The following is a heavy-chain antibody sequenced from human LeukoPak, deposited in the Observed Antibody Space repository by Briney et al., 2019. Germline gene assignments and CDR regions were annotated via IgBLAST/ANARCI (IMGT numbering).Heavy chain of an antibody. CDR2: ISGSGGST. D-gene: IGHD3-3*01. Sequence: GGSLRLSCAASGFTFSSYSMNWVRQAPGKGLEWVSAISGSGGSTYYADSVKGRFTISRDNSKNTLYLQMNSLRAEDTAVYYCAKALNPYYDFWSGYYTHYYYYGMDVWGQGTTVTVSS. CDR3: AKALNPYYDFWSGYYTHYYYYGMDV. J-gene: IGHJ6*02. V-gene: IGHV3-23*01. CDR1: GFTFSSYS.